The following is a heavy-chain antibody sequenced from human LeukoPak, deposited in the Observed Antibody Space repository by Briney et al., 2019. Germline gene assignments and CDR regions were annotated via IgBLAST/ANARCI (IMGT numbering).Heavy chain of an antibody. CDR3: ARLRSSTIRGWFDP. Sequence: GESLKISCNGSGYRFTSYWIGWVRQMPEKGLEWLGIIYPGDSDTRYSPSFQGQVTISADRSISTAYLQWRSLKASDTAIYYCARLRSSTIRGWFDPWGQGTLVTVSS. D-gene: IGHD2-2*01. V-gene: IGHV5-51*01. CDR1: GYRFTSYW. J-gene: IGHJ5*02. CDR2: IYPGDSDT.